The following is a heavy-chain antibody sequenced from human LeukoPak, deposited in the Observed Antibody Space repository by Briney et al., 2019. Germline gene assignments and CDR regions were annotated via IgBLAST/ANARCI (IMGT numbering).Heavy chain of an antibody. Sequence: GGSLRLSCVASGFTLSSYTMNWVRQAPGKGLEWVSSIRSISSYIYYADSVKGRFTISRDNAKNSLYLQMNSLRAEDTAVYYCARVAWDYYDSSGYRFDYWGQGTLVTVSS. CDR1: GFTLSSYT. CDR2: IRSISSYI. J-gene: IGHJ4*02. D-gene: IGHD3-22*01. CDR3: ARVAWDYYDSSGYRFDY. V-gene: IGHV3-21*01.